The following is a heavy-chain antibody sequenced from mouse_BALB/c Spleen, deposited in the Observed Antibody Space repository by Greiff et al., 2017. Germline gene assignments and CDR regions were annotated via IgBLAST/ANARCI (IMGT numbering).Heavy chain of an antibody. D-gene: IGHD2-12*01. Sequence: VQLQESGAELMKPGASVKISCKATGYTFSSYWIEWVKQRPGHGLEWIGEILPGSGSTNYNEKFKGKATFTADTSSNTAYMQLSSLTSEDSAVYYCADDGRRGYAMDYWGQGTSVTVSS. CDR3: ADDGRRGYAMDY. CDR2: ILPGSGST. V-gene: IGHV1-9*01. CDR1: GYTFSSYW. J-gene: IGHJ4*01.